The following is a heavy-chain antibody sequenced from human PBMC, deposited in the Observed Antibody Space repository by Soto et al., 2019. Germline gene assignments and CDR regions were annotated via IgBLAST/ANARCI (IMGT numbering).Heavy chain of an antibody. CDR2: IIPIFGTA. V-gene: IGHV1-69*12. D-gene: IGHD1-26*01. CDR3: ARARGPVGATYYYYCGMDV. Sequence: QVQLVQSGAEVKKPGSSVKVSCKASGGTFSSYAISWVRQAPGQGLEWMGGIIPIFGTANYAQKFQGRVTITADESTSTAYMELSSLRSEDTAVYYCARARGPVGATYYYYCGMDVWGQGTTVTVSS. J-gene: IGHJ6*02. CDR1: GGTFSSYA.